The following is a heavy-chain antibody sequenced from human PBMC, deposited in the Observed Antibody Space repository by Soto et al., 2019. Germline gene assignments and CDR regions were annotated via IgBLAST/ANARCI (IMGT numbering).Heavy chain of an antibody. V-gene: IGHV1-18*01. D-gene: IGHD2-2*01. CDR2: ISGYFGST. Sequence: XYTFTMYGISWVRQTPGQGLEWMGWISGYFGSTEYAEKFRDRATMTTDTSTNTAYMELRSLRSDDTAVYYCGRFPNCSNGKGYGYYFDYWGQGTLVTVSS. J-gene: IGHJ4*02. CDR1: XYTFTMYG. CDR3: GRFPNCSNGKGYGYYFDY.